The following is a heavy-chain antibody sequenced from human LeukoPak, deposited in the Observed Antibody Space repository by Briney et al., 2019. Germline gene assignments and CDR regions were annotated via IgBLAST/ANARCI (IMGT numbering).Heavy chain of an antibody. CDR2: INPSGGST. CDR3: ARIRFPLCSGSCGYDEFDY. V-gene: IGHV1-46*01. D-gene: IGHD3-22*01. CDR1: GYTFTSYY. J-gene: IGHJ4*02. Sequence: ASVKVSCKASGYTFTSYYMHWVRQAPGQGLEWTGIINPSGGSTSYAQKFQGRVTMTRDTSTSTVYMELSSLRSEDTAVYYCARIRFPLCSGSCGYDEFDYRGQGTLVTVSS.